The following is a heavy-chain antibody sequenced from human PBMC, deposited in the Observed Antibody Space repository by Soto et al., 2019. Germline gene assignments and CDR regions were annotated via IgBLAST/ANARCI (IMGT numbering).Heavy chain of an antibody. V-gene: IGHV3-7*03. CDR1: GFTFSSYW. CDR2: IKADGTEK. J-gene: IGHJ6*04. D-gene: IGHD5-12*01. Sequence: PGGCLRLSCVGSGFTFSSYWMGWGRQTPGKGLEWVATIKADGTEKYYVDSVKGRFTFSRDNAKTSVYLEMNSLRAEDTAVYYCVTAVRGYNANGDLCGEGTTVTVSS. CDR3: VTAVRGYNANGDL.